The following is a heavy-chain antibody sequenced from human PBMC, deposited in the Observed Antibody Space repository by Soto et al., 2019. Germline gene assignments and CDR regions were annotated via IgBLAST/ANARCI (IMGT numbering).Heavy chain of an antibody. CDR2: ISYDGSNK. CDR3: AKAGPRAMVRGVRVRYYYGMDV. CDR1: GFTFSSYG. Sequence: GSLRLSCAASGFTFSSYGMHWVRQAPGKGLEWVAVISYDGSNKYYADSVKGRFTISRDNSKNTLYLQMNSLRAEDTAVYYCAKAGPRAMVRGVRVRYYYGMDVWGQGTTVTVSS. D-gene: IGHD3-10*01. V-gene: IGHV3-30*18. J-gene: IGHJ6*02.